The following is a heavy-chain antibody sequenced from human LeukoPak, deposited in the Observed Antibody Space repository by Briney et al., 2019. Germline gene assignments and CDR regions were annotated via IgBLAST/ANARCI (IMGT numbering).Heavy chain of an antibody. Sequence: ASVNVSCKASGYTFTSYDINWVRQAPGQGLEWMGWMNPNSGNTDYAQKFQGRVTMTRNTSISTAYMELSSLRSEDTAVYYCARVDGYYDSSGYPTYYYYYYMDVWGKGTTVTVSS. CDR3: ARVDGYYDSSGYPTYYYYYYMDV. J-gene: IGHJ6*03. CDR2: MNPNSGNT. CDR1: GYTFTSYD. V-gene: IGHV1-8*01. D-gene: IGHD3-22*01.